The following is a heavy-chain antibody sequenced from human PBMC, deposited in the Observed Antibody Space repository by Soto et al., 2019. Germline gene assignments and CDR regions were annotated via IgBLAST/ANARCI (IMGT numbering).Heavy chain of an antibody. Sequence: GGSLRLSCTVSGFTVSTNYMNWVRQAPGKGLEWVSVIFPDGSTYYTDSVRDRFTISRDNSKNTVYLQMNSLRAEDTAVYFCARRALPLAFVDYWGQGTLVTVSS. V-gene: IGHV3-66*01. D-gene: IGHD2-15*01. CDR1: GFTVSTNY. J-gene: IGHJ4*02. CDR3: ARRALPLAFVDY. CDR2: IFPDGST.